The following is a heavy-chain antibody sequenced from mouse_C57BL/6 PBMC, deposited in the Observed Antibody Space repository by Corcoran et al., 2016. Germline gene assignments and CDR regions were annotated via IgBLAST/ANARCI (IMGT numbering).Heavy chain of an antibody. CDR2: VYPYKDGT. V-gene: IGHV1-36*01. CDR1: GFTFTDSY. J-gene: IGHJ4*01. CDR3: ARDPLYDSYAMDY. Sequence: EVQLQQSGPVLLKPGPSVKISCKASGFTFTDSYMPWVKQCHGKSHEWLGLVYPYKDGTSYNQKLKGKATLTVDTSSSTAYMELNSLTSEDSAVYYCARDPLYDSYAMDYWGQGTSVTVSS. D-gene: IGHD2-3*01.